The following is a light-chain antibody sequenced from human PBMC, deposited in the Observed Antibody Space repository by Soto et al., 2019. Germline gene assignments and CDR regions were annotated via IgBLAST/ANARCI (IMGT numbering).Light chain of an antibody. Sequence: DIQMTQSPSSLSASVGDRVTITCRASQDIGTFLTWYQQKQGKAPTVLIYAASTLQSGVPSRISGSGSGTDFAPTSSILQPEDLATYYCQHSYLASTFGPGTKLNIK. CDR3: QHSYLAST. V-gene: IGKV1-39*01. CDR2: AAS. CDR1: QDIGTF. J-gene: IGKJ3*01.